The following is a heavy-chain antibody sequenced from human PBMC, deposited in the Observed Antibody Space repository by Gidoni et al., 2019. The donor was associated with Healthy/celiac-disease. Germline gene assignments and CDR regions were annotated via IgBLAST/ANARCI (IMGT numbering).Heavy chain of an antibody. D-gene: IGHD3-16*02. CDR2: ISSSGSTI. J-gene: IGHJ4*02. V-gene: IGHV3-11*01. CDR3: ARDLRALHDYVWGSYRSFDY. CDR1: GFTFSDYY. Sequence: QVQLVESGGGLVKPGGSLRPSCAASGFTFSDYYMSWIRQAPGQGLEWVSYISSSGSTIYYADSVKGRFTISRDNAKNSLYLQMNSLRAEDTAVYYCARDLRALHDYVWGSYRSFDYWGQGTLVTVSS.